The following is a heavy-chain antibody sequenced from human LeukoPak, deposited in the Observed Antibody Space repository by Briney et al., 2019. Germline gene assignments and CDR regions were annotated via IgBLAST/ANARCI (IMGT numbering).Heavy chain of an antibody. J-gene: IGHJ3*02. Sequence: GGSLRLSCAASGFTFSSYSMNWVRQAPGKGLEWVSSISSSSSYIYYADSVKGRFTISRDNAKNLLYLQMNSLRAEDTAVYYCARSIARAAFDIWGQGTMVTVSS. V-gene: IGHV3-21*01. CDR3: ARSIARAAFDI. CDR2: ISSSSSYI. CDR1: GFTFSSYS. D-gene: IGHD6-13*01.